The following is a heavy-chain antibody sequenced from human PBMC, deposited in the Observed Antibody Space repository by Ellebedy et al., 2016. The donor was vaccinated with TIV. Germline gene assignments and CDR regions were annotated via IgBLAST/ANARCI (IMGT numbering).Heavy chain of an antibody. CDR1: GFTFSDYY. Sequence: PGGSLRLSCAASGFTFSDYYMSWIRQAPGKGLEWVSYISSSGSTIYYADSVKGRFTISRDNAKNSLYLQMNSLRAEDTAGYYCARAFIQGTLGLFDPWGQGTLVTVSS. V-gene: IGHV3-11*01. D-gene: IGHD7-27*01. CDR3: ARAFIQGTLGLFDP. J-gene: IGHJ5*02. CDR2: ISSSGSTI.